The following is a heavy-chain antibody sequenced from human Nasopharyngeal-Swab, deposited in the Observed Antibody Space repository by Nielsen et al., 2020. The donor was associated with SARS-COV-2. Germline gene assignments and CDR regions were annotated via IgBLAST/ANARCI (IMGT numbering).Heavy chain of an antibody. CDR1: GSIFSSYW. Sequence: GGSLRLSCAASGSIFSSYWMHWVRQAPGKGLVWVSRIKSDGSSTSYADSVKGRFTISRDNAKNTLFLQVNSLRAEDTAVYYCARESIAAAGPGMDVWGQGTTVTVSS. CDR3: ARESIAAAGPGMDV. D-gene: IGHD6-13*01. J-gene: IGHJ6*02. V-gene: IGHV3-74*01. CDR2: IKSDGSST.